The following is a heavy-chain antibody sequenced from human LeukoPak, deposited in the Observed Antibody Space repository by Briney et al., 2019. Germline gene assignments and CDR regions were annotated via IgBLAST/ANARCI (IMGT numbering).Heavy chain of an antibody. J-gene: IGHJ4*02. CDR2: IDSSDSYT. D-gene: IGHD3-22*01. CDR1: GYSFTRYW. V-gene: IGHV5-10-1*04. CDR3: ARRTYFDTRHFDY. Sequence: GEPLRISFQGSGYSFTRYWISWVRPMPGKGLEWMGKIDSSDSYTKYSPSFQGQVTISADKSISTAFLQWSNLKASDSAIYFCARRTYFDTRHFDYWGQGTLVTVSS.